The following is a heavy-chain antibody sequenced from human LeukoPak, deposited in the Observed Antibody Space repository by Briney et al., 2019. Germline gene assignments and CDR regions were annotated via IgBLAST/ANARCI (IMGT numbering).Heavy chain of an antibody. CDR1: GYTFTSHG. J-gene: IGHJ4*02. CDR2: ISAYNGNT. Sequence: ASVKVSCKASGYTFTSHGISWVRQAPGQGLEWMGWISAYNGNTNYAQKLQGRVTMTTDTSTSTAYMELRSLRSDNTAVYYCARGRGQLWLVYFDYWGQGTLVTVSS. D-gene: IGHD5-18*01. V-gene: IGHV1-18*01. CDR3: ARGRGQLWLVYFDY.